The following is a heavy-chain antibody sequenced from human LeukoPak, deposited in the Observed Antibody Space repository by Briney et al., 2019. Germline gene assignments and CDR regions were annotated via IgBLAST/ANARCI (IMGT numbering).Heavy chain of an antibody. D-gene: IGHD3-22*01. J-gene: IGHJ4*02. CDR1: GFTFSSYS. V-gene: IGHV3-21*01. Sequence: GGSLRLSCAASGFTFSSYSMNWVRQAPGKGLEWVSSITSSSSYIYYADSVKGRFTISSDNAKNSLYLQMNSLRAEDTAVYYCARHVVAVGFDYWGQGTLVTVSS. CDR2: ITSSSSYI. CDR3: ARHVVAVGFDY.